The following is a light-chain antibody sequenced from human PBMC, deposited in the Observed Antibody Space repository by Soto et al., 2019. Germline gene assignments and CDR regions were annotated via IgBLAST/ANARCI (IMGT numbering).Light chain of an antibody. Sequence: QSVLTQPASVSGSPGQSITISCTGTSSDIGDHNYVSWYQQHPGKAPKLVLYEVSNRPSGVSDRFSGSKSGNTASLTISGLQAEDEADYYCSSYTTSNTYVFGTGTKVTVL. V-gene: IGLV2-14*01. J-gene: IGLJ1*01. CDR2: EVS. CDR1: SSDIGDHNY. CDR3: SSYTTSNTYV.